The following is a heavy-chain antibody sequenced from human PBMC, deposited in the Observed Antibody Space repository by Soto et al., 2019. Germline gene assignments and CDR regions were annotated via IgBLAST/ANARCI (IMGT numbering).Heavy chain of an antibody. CDR2: IYYSGST. V-gene: IGHV4-39*01. Sequence: SETLSLTCSVSGGSTSSADYYWALTRQPPGKGLEWIGTIYYSGSTYSNPSLKSRVAMSIDTSNNQFTLEMRSVTAADTAVYYCARGSSGLSRPHNGGRRYYGMDVWGQGTTVTVSS. J-gene: IGHJ6*02. CDR3: ARGSSGLSRPHNGGRRYYGMDV. CDR1: GGSTSSADYY. D-gene: IGHD2-8*01.